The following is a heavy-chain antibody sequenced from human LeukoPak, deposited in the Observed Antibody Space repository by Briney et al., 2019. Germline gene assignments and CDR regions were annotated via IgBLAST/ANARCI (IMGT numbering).Heavy chain of an antibody. D-gene: IGHD2-15*01. J-gene: IGHJ4*02. CDR3: ARHPFATPFDY. CDR1: GGSISSYY. V-gene: IGHV4-59*08. Sequence: SETLSLTCTVSGGSISSYYWSWIRQPPGKGLEWIGYVYYSGDTNYNPSLKSRVTMSLDTSKNQVSLRLSSVTAADTAVYYCARHPFATPFDYWGRGTLLTVSS. CDR2: VYYSGDT.